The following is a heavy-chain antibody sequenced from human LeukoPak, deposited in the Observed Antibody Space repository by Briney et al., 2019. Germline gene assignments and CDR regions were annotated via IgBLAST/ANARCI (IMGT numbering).Heavy chain of an antibody. CDR1: GFTVSSNY. V-gene: IGHV3-66*01. Sequence: GGSLRLSCAASGFTVSSNYMSWVRQAPGKGLEWVSVIYSGGNTYYADSVKGRFTISRDNSKNTLYLQMNSLRAEDTAVYYCARDYRGYGDYPEAFDIWGQGTMVTVSS. J-gene: IGHJ3*02. D-gene: IGHD4-17*01. CDR3: ARDYRGYGDYPEAFDI. CDR2: IYSGGNT.